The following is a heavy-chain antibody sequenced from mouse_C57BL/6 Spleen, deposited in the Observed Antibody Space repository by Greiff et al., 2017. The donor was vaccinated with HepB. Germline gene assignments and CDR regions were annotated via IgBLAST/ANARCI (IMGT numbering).Heavy chain of an antibody. CDR1: GYTFTDYE. J-gene: IGHJ2*01. CDR3: TRSGYSNIEDY. D-gene: IGHD2-5*01. CDR2: IDPETGGT. V-gene: IGHV1-15*01. Sequence: QVQLQQSGAELVRPGASVTLSCKASGYTFTDYEMHWVKQTPVHGLEWIGAIDPETGGTAYNQKFKGKAILTADKSSSTAYMELRSLTSEDSAVYYCTRSGYSNIEDYWGQGTTLTVSS.